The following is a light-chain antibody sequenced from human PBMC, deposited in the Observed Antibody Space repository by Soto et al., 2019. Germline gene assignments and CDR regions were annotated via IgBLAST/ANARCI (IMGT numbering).Light chain of an antibody. Sequence: AIQMTRSPSSLSASVGAIVTITCRASQGIRNELTWFQQRPGNAHNLLISAAYRLQSGVQSRFSGRGSGTDFTLTISSLQPEDFATYYCIQDYNYPRTFGQGTKVDIK. CDR3: IQDYNYPRT. V-gene: IGKV1-6*01. CDR1: QGIRNE. CDR2: AAY. J-gene: IGKJ1*01.